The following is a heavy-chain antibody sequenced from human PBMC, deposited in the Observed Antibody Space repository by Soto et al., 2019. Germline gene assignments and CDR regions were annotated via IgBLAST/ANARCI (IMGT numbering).Heavy chain of an antibody. D-gene: IGHD1-26*01. CDR1: GGSISRYY. V-gene: IGHV4-59*04. CDR3: ATQEVGGSYVYTFDP. J-gene: IGHJ5*02. Sequence: SETRSLTCTVSGGSISRYYWSWIRQPPGKGLEWIGYIYYSGSTYYNPSLKSRVTIFVDTSKNQFSLKLSSVTAADTAVYYCATQEVGGSYVYTFDPWGQGTLVTVSS. CDR2: IYYSGST.